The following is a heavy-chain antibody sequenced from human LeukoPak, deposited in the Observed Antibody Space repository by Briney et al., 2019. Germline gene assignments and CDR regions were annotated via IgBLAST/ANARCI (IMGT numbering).Heavy chain of an antibody. J-gene: IGHJ4*02. CDR3: ANIDYSSSKY. D-gene: IGHD6-6*01. V-gene: IGHV3-48*01. Sequence: GGSLRLSCAASGFTFSSYTMNWVRQAPGKGLEWVSYISSRSSAIYYADSVKGRFTISRDNAKNSLYLQMNSLRAEDTAVYYCANIDYSSSKYWGQGTLVTVSS. CDR2: ISSRSSAI. CDR1: GFTFSSYT.